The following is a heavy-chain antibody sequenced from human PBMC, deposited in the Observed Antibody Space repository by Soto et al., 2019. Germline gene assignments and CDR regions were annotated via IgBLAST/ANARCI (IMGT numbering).Heavy chain of an antibody. Sequence: PGGSLRLSCAASGFTFSSYAMHWVRQAPGKGLEYVSAISSNGGSTYYANSVKGRFTISRDNSKNTLYLQMGSLRAEDMAVNYCARGPGYYFDYWGQGTLVTVSS. J-gene: IGHJ4*02. CDR2: ISSNGGST. CDR1: GFTFSSYA. CDR3: ARGPGYYFDY. V-gene: IGHV3-64*01.